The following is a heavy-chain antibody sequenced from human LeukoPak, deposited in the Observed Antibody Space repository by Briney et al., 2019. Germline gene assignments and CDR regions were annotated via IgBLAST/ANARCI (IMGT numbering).Heavy chain of an antibody. CDR3: AGEQWLGPLDV. V-gene: IGHV3-11*04. J-gene: IGHJ6*04. Sequence: PGRSLRLSCAASGFTFSDYYMSWIRQAPGKGLEWVSYISSSGSTIYYADSVKGRLTISRDNAKNSLYLQMNSLRAEDTAVYYCAGEQWLGPLDVWGKGTTVTVSS. CDR1: GFTFSDYY. D-gene: IGHD6-19*01. CDR2: ISSSGSTI.